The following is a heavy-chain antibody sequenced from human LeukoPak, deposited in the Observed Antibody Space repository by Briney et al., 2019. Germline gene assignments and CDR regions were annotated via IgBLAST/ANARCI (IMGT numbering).Heavy chain of an antibody. CDR1: GFTFSSYA. J-gene: IGHJ4*02. D-gene: IGHD6-13*01. V-gene: IGHV3-23*01. CDR2: ISGSGGST. Sequence: PGRSLRLSCAASGFTFSSYAMSWVRQAPGKGLEWVSAISGSGGSTYYADSVKGRLTISRDNSKHTLYLQMNSLRAEDTAVYYCAKEEARIAAAASFDYWGQGTLVTVSS. CDR3: AKEEARIAAAASFDY.